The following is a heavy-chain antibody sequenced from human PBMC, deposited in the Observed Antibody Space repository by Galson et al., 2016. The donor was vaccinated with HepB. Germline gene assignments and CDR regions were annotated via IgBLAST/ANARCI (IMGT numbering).Heavy chain of an antibody. CDR3: YGHLDY. D-gene: IGHD4-17*01. Sequence: SLRLSCAASGFTFSKAWFTWVRRAPGKGLEWVGRIRPQRDRKTPVYAAPVEGRFTISRDDSKNTLYLQMNSLTTEDTALYYCYGHLDYWGRGTLVTVSS. CDR2: IRPQRDRKTP. J-gene: IGHJ4*02. CDR1: GFTFSKAW. V-gene: IGHV3-15*01.